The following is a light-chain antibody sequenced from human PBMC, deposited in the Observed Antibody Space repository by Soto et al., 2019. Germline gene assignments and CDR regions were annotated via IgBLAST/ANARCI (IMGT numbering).Light chain of an antibody. CDR2: DVS. V-gene: IGKV3-11*01. J-gene: IGKJ1*01. CDR1: ESVTDY. Sequence: EIVLTQSPATLSLSPGERGTLSCRASESVTDYLAWYQQKPGQAPRLLVYDVSNRAAGIPTRFSGGGSGTDLTLTISNVEHEDFAIYYCQQRSDWPWTFGQGNKVEIK. CDR3: QQRSDWPWT.